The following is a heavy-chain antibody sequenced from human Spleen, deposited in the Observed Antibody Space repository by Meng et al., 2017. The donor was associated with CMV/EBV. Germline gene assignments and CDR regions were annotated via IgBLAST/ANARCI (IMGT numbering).Heavy chain of an antibody. CDR3: ARGSGDRDY. Sequence: LTLSCAASGFTFSAYYMNWIRQAPGKGLEWVSSINSSGSAVHYADSVKGRFIISRDNAQNSLHLQMNSLRAEDTAVYYCARGSGDRDYWGQGTLVTVSS. CDR1: GFTFSAYY. D-gene: IGHD7-27*01. V-gene: IGHV3-11*04. CDR2: INSSGSAV. J-gene: IGHJ4*02.